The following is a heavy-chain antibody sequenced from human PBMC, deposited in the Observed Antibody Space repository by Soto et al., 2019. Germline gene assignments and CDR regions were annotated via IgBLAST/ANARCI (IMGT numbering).Heavy chain of an antibody. Sequence: GGSLRLSCAASGFTFSSSGMHWVRQAPGKGLEWVAGIWYDGSNKYYADSVKGRFTITRNNSKKTLYLQMDSLRAEDTDVYYCARDEGGSCCIYYYMDVWGKGTTVTGSS. CDR3: ARDEGGSCCIYYYMDV. J-gene: IGHJ6*03. CDR1: GFTFSSSG. V-gene: IGHV3-33*01. CDR2: IWYDGSNK. D-gene: IGHD2-15*01.